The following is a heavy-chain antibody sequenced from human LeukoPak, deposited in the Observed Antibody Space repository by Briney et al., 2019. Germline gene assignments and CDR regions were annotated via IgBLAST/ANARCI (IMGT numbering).Heavy chain of an antibody. CDR1: GFTFNNYW. CDR2: ISGSGGST. J-gene: IGHJ4*02. Sequence: GGSLRLSCAASGFTFNNYWMHWVRQAPGKGLEWVSAISGSGGSTYYADSVKGRSTISRDNSKNTLYLQMNSLRAEDTAVYYCAPSGGAARFDYWGQGTLVTVSS. CDR3: APSGGAARFDY. D-gene: IGHD6-6*01. V-gene: IGHV3-23*01.